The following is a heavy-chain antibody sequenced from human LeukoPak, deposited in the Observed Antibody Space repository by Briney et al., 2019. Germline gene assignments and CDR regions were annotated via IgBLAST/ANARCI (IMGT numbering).Heavy chain of an antibody. D-gene: IGHD2-15*01. Sequence: GGSLRLSCAASGVIFSDFGMHWVRQAPGKGLEWMAIIWYDGSNKYYADSVKGRFTISRDNSQNTMYLQMNSLRAEDSAVYYCAKATCSGASCFSNSRDAFDVWGQGTMVTVSS. J-gene: IGHJ3*01. CDR1: GVIFSDFG. V-gene: IGHV3-33*06. CDR3: AKATCSGASCFSNSRDAFDV. CDR2: IWYDGSNK.